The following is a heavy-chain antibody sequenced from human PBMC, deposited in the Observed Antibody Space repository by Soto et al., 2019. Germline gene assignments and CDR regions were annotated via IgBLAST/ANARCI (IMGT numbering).Heavy chain of an antibody. D-gene: IGHD6-19*01. Sequence: EVQLLESGGGLVQPGGSLRLSCAASGFSFSSFALTWVRQAPGKGLEWVSAISGSGGHTYYADSVTGRFTISRDNSNKTLYLQMNSLRAEDTALYYCAKNNGWDGKSDAFDIWGQGTMVTVSS. CDR3: AKNNGWDGKSDAFDI. V-gene: IGHV3-23*01. CDR1: GFSFSSFA. J-gene: IGHJ3*02. CDR2: ISGSGGHT.